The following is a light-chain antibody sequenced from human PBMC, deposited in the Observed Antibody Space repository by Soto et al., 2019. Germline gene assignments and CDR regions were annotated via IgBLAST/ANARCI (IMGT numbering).Light chain of an antibody. CDR2: EVS. J-gene: IGLJ2*01. V-gene: IGLV2-14*01. CDR1: SSDVGYYNY. Sequence: QSALTQPASLSGSPGQSITISCTGTSSDVGYYNYVSWYQQHPGKAPKVIIYEVSNRPSGVSYRFSGSKSGNTASLTIAGLQAEDEADYYCSSYISGSSPVVFGGGTKRTVL. CDR3: SSYISGSSPVV.